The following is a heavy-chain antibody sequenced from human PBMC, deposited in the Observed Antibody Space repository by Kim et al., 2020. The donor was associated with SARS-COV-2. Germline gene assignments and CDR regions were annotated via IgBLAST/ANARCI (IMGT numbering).Heavy chain of an antibody. J-gene: IGHJ4*02. D-gene: IGHD3-10*01. CDR3: VKGIGGSGYSDY. V-gene: IGHV3-64D*09. Sequence: YADSVKGRYTITRDNSKNTLYLQMSSLRAEDTAVYYCVKGIGGSGYSDYWGQGTLVTVSS.